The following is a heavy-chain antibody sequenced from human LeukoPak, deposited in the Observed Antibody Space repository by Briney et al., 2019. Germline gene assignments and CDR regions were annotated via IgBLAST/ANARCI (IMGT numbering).Heavy chain of an antibody. V-gene: IGHV4-38-2*02. CDR1: GYSISSGYY. CDR3: ARDLHYYDSSGHGYYYYYYYMDV. CDR2: IYHSGST. Sequence: SETLSLTCTVSGYSISSGYYWGWIRPPPGKGLEWIGSIYHSGSTYYNPSLKSRVTISVDMSKNQFSLKLSSVTAADTAVYYCARDLHYYDSSGHGYYYYYYYMDVWGKGTTVTVSS. J-gene: IGHJ6*03. D-gene: IGHD3-22*01.